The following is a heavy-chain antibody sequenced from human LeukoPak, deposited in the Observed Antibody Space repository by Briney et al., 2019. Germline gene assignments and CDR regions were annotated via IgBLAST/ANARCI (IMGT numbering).Heavy chain of an antibody. J-gene: IGHJ4*02. Sequence: SVKVSCKASGGTFSSYAISWVRQAPGQGVEWMGRIIPIFGTANYAQKFQGRVTITTDESTSTAYMELSSLRSEDTAVYYCARVSRFLEWYLFDYWGQGTLVTVSS. CDR2: IIPIFGTA. V-gene: IGHV1-69*05. CDR3: ARVSRFLEWYLFDY. D-gene: IGHD3-3*01. CDR1: GGTFSSYA.